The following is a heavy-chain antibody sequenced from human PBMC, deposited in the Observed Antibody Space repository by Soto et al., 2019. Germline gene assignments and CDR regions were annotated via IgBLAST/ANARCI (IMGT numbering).Heavy chain of an antibody. CDR2: IMPIFATP. J-gene: IGHJ6*02. CDR1: GGTFRTSA. D-gene: IGHD3-3*02. Sequence: QVQLMQSGAEVKKPGSSVKVSCKASGGTFRTSAISWVRQAPGEGLEWVGGIMPIFATPDYAQQFQGRVTISADESTSTAYLELTSLTTDDTAVYYCARDKDRQQLGGNYYYILDVWGQGTAITVSS. CDR3: ARDKDRQQLGGNYYYILDV. V-gene: IGHV1-69*12.